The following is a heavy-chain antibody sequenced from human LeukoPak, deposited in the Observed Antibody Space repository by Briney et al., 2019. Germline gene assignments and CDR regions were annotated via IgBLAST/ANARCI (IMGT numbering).Heavy chain of an antibody. CDR2: IYPSGST. D-gene: IGHD4-17*01. V-gene: IGHV4-4*08. CDR3: ARGFDYVNFDY. J-gene: IGHJ4*02. CDR1: GGSISSYY. Sequence: PSETLSLTCTVSGGSISSYYWSWIRQPPRKGLEWIGRIYPSGSTNYSPSLKSRVTISVDTSKNQFSLNLRSVTAADTAVYYCARGFDYVNFDYWGQGTLVTVSS.